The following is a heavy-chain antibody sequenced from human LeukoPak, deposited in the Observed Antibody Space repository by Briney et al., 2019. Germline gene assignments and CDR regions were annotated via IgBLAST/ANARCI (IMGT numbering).Heavy chain of an antibody. CDR2: IYYSGST. CDR1: GGSFSTYY. CDR3: ARVITVRGVIFDY. J-gene: IGHJ4*02. Sequence: SETLSLTCTVSGGSFSTYYWSWIRQPPGKGLEWLGYIYYSGSTNYNPSLKSRVTISVDTSKNQFSLTLNSVTAADTAVYYCARVITVRGVIFDYWGQGTLVTVSS. V-gene: IGHV4-59*01. D-gene: IGHD3-16*01.